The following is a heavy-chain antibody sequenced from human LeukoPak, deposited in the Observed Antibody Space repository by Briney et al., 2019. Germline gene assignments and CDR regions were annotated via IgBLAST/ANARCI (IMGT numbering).Heavy chain of an antibody. CDR2: IRHDGSNK. J-gene: IGHJ4*02. CDR3: AIFSQYYFDY. V-gene: IGHV3-30*02. CDR1: GFTFSSYG. D-gene: IGHD2-21*01. Sequence: GGSLRLSCAASGFTFSSYGMHWVRQAPGKGLEWVAFIRHDGSNKYYADSVKGRFTISRDNSKNTLYLQMNSLRAEDTAVYYCAIFSQYYFDYWGQGTLVTVSS.